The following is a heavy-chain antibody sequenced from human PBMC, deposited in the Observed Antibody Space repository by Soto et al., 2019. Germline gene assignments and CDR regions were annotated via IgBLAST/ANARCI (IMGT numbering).Heavy chain of an antibody. V-gene: IGHV3-30*18. CDR3: GKVSTYYYDSTFDF. J-gene: IGHJ4*02. D-gene: IGHD3-22*01. Sequence: GGSLRLSCAASGFTFSSYGMHWVRQAPGRGLEWVAIISYDGNYKHHADSVKGRFTISRDNSKNTLYLQMNSLRAEDTAVYYCGKVSTYYYDSTFDFWGQGTLVTVSS. CDR2: ISYDGNYK. CDR1: GFTFSSYG.